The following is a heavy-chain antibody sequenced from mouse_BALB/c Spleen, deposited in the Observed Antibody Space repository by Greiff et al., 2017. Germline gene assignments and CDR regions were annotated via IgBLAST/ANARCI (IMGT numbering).Heavy chain of an antibody. CDR2: ISSGGST. D-gene: IGHD1-2*01. CDR3: ARGRFITTATHFDV. J-gene: IGHJ1*01. CDR1: GFTFSSYA. V-gene: IGHV5-6-5*01. Sequence: EVKLVESGGGLVKPGGSLKLSCAASGFTFSSYAMSWVRQTPEKRLEWVASISSGGSTYYPDSVKGRFTISRDNARNLLYLQMSSLRSEDTAMYYCARGRFITTATHFDVWGAGTTVTVSS.